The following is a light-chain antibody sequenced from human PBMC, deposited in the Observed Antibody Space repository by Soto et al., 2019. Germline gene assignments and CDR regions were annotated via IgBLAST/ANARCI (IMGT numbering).Light chain of an antibody. CDR3: QQYHNWLIT. J-gene: IGKJ5*01. CDR1: QSISGN. Sequence: EILMPQSPSTLSASPGERAPLSCRASQSISGNLAWYQQNPGQAPRLLIYGASTRATGIPARLSGSGSGTEFTLTISSLQSEEFAAYYCQQYHNWLITFGQGTRLEIK. V-gene: IGKV3-15*01. CDR2: GAS.